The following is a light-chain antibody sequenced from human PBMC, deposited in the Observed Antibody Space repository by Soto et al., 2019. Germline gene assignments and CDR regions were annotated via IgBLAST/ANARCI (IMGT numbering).Light chain of an antibody. V-gene: IGKV3-15*01. CDR2: GAS. Sequence: EIVMTQSPATLSVSPGERATLSCRASQSVSSNLAWYQQKPGQAPRLLIYGASTRATGIPARLSGSGSGKEFTLTISSLQSEDFAVYYCQQYNNWPSYTFGQGTKLEIK. CDR3: QQYNNWPSYT. CDR1: QSVSSN. J-gene: IGKJ2*01.